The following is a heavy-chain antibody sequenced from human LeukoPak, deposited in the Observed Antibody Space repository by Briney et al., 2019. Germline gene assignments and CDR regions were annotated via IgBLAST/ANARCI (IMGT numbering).Heavy chain of an antibody. D-gene: IGHD3-10*01. CDR3: AKDFKGFGEDSVDY. CDR2: ISYDGGDK. V-gene: IGHV3-30*18. J-gene: IGHJ4*02. CDR1: GFTFSTYG. Sequence: GRSLRLSCAASGFTFSTYGMHWIRQAPGKGLEWVGVISYDGGDKYLADSMKGRFTISRDNSKSTLFLQLNSLRVEDTAVYYCAKDFKGFGEDSVDYWGQGTLVTVSS.